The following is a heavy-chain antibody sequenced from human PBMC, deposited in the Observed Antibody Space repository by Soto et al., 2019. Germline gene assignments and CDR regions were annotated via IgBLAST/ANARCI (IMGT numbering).Heavy chain of an antibody. V-gene: IGHV1-8*01. Sequence: QVQLVQSGAEVKKPGASVKVSCKASGYTFTSYDINWVRQATGQGLEWMGWMNPNSGNTGYAQKFQGRVTMTRNTSTGAAYRELSSLRSEDTAVYYCARGPMGADTYYLDYWGQGTLVTVSP. CDR1: GYTFTSYD. CDR3: ARGPMGADTYYLDY. CDR2: MNPNSGNT. J-gene: IGHJ4*02. D-gene: IGHD1-26*01.